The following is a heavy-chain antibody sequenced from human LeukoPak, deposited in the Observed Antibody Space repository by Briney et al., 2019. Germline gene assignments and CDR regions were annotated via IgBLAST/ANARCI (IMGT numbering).Heavy chain of an antibody. D-gene: IGHD3-10*01. CDR3: ALVRGVIPKTNDAFDM. V-gene: IGHV3-74*01. CDR2: KNSDGTFT. Sequence: GGSLRLSCVASGFTFSSYWMHWVRQAPGKGLMWVSRKNSDGTFTNYADSVKGRFTISRDNAKNTLYLQMNSLRAEDTAVYFCALVRGVIPKTNDAFDMWGQGTMVIVSS. J-gene: IGHJ3*02. CDR1: GFTFSSYW.